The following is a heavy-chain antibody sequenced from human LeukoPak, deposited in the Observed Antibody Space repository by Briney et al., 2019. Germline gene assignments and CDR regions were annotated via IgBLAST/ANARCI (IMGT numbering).Heavy chain of an antibody. CDR3: ARVPNIAAAGTRGRQRYYYYYYMDV. V-gene: IGHV1-8*03. J-gene: IGHJ6*03. CDR2: MNPNSGNT. D-gene: IGHD6-13*01. Sequence: ASVKVSCKASGYTFTSYDINWVRQATGQGLEWMGWMNPNSGNTGYAQKFQGRVTITRNTSISTAYMELSSLRSEDTAVYYCARVPNIAAAGTRGRQRYYYYYYMDVWGKGTTVIVSS. CDR1: GYTFTSYD.